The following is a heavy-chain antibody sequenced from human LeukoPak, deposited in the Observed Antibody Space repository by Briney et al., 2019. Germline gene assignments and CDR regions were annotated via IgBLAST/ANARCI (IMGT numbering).Heavy chain of an antibody. CDR3: ASLNMGGYFDY. CDR1: GGSISSSSYY. D-gene: IGHD1-26*01. Sequence: PSETLSLTCTVSGGSISSSSYYWGWIRQPPGKGLEWIGSIYYSGSTYYNPSLKSRVTISVDTSKNQFSLKLSSVTAADTAVYYCASLNMGGYFDYWGQGTLVTVSS. J-gene: IGHJ4*02. CDR2: IYYSGST. V-gene: IGHV4-39*01.